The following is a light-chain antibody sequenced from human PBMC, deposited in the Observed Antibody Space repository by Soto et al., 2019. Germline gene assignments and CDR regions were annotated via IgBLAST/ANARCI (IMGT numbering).Light chain of an antibody. CDR1: SSNIGAGYD. CDR2: GNS. V-gene: IGLV1-40*01. Sequence: QSVLTQPPSVSGAPGQRVTISCTGGSSNIGAGYDVHWYRQFPGTAPKLLVYGNSNRPSGISDRFSASKSGSSASLAITGLQAEDEADYYCPSYDTSLRAVVFGGGTKLTVL. J-gene: IGLJ2*01. CDR3: PSYDTSLRAVV.